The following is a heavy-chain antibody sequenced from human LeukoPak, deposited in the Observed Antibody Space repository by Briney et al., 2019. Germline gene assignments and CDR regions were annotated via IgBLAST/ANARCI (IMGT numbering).Heavy chain of an antibody. CDR3: ARHVGYCSCGSCYSGRNYYYGMDV. Sequence: ASVKVSCTASGYTFTSYDINWVRQATGQGLEWMGWMNPNSGNTGYAQKFQGRVTMTRNTSISTAYMELSSLKASDTAMYYCARHVGYCSCGSCYSGRNYYYGMDVWGKGTTVTVSS. D-gene: IGHD2-15*01. CDR1: GYTFTSYD. J-gene: IGHJ6*04. V-gene: IGHV1-8*01. CDR2: MNPNSGNT.